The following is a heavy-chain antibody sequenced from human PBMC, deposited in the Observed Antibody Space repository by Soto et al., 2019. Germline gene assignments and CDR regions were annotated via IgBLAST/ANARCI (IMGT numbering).Heavy chain of an antibody. V-gene: IGHV1-18*01. CDR2: ISAYNGNT. Sequence: ASVKVSCKASGYTFTSYGISWVRQAPGQGLEWMGWISAYNGNTNYAQKLQGRVTMTTDTSTSTAYMELRSLRSDDTAVYYCARRATYYYDSSGYYHEPFDYWGQGNLVTVSS. D-gene: IGHD3-22*01. CDR3: ARRATYYYDSSGYYHEPFDY. CDR1: GYTFTSYG. J-gene: IGHJ4*02.